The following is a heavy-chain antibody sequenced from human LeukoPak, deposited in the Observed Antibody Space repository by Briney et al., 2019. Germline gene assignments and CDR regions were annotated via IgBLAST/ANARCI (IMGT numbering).Heavy chain of an antibody. CDR2: IYTSGST. CDR1: GGSISSYY. CDR3: ARHEVQLEPFDY. J-gene: IGHJ4*02. D-gene: IGHD1-1*01. Sequence: SETLSLTCTVSGGSISSYYWSWIRQPAGKGLEWIGRIYTSGSTNDNPSLKSRVTMSVDTSKNQYSLKLSSVTAADTAVYYCARHEVQLEPFDYWGQGTLVTVSS. V-gene: IGHV4-4*07.